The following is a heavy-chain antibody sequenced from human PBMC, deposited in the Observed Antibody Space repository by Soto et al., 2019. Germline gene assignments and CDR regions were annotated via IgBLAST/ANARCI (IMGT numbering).Heavy chain of an antibody. V-gene: IGHV3-21*02. CDR1: GFTFSTST. Sequence: EVQLVESGGGLVKPGGSLRLSCAASGFTFSTSTMNWVRQALGQGLEWLSSISSTSTYTYYAASVRGRFTISRDNAKNSLYLQMNSLTAEDTAVYYCARVGSPGYCSGGFCPPPDYWGQGTLVTVSS. CDR2: ISSTSTYT. D-gene: IGHD2-15*01. J-gene: IGHJ4*02. CDR3: ARVGSPGYCSGGFCPPPDY.